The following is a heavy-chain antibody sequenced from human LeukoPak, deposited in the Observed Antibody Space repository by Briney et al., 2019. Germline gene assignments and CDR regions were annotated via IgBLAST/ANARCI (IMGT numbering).Heavy chain of an antibody. CDR3: ARDYRSTIGGEYGMDV. J-gene: IGHJ6*02. CDR1: GGSISSYY. V-gene: IGHV4-59*12. Sequence: PSETLSLTCTVSGGSISSYYWSWIRQPPGKGLEWIGYIYYSGSTYNNPSLRSRLIISVDTSKNQFSLKLSSVTAADTAVYYCARDYRSTIGGEYGMDVWGQGTTVTVSS. D-gene: IGHD3-16*01. CDR2: IYYSGST.